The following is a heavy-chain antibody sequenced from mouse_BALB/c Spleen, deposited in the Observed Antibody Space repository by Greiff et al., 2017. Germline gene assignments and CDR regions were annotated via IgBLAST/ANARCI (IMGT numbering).Heavy chain of an antibody. CDR1: GFTFSSYA. V-gene: IGHV5-6-5*01. CDR3: ARGGFYYYGSRKGYYAMDY. D-gene: IGHD1-1*01. CDR2: ISSGGST. Sequence: EVKVVESGGGLVKPGGSLKLSCAASGFTFSSYAMSWVRQTPEKRLEWVASISSGGSTYYPDSVKGRFTISRDNARNILYLQMSSLRSEDTAMYYCARGGFYYYGSRKGYYAMDYWGQGTSVTVSS. J-gene: IGHJ4*01.